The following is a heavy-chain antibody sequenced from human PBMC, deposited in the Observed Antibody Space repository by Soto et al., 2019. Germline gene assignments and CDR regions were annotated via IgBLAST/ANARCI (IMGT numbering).Heavy chain of an antibody. CDR2: ISGYNGNT. CDR3: ARAGKYYCGSGSPYYYGMDV. J-gene: IGHJ6*02. D-gene: IGHD3-10*01. Sequence: QVQLVQSGAEVKKPGASVKVSCKASGYTFTSYGVSWVRQAPGQGLEWMGWISGYNGNTNYAQKLQGRVTMTTDTPTAPAYVERRSLRLDDTAVYYGARAGKYYCGSGSPYYYGMDVGGQGITVTVSS. CDR1: GYTFTSYG. V-gene: IGHV1-18*04.